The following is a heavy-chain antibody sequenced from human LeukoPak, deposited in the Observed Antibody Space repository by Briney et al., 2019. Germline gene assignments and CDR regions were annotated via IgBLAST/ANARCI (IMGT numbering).Heavy chain of an antibody. CDR3: AILGVLTGNWFDP. D-gene: IGHD3-3*01. Sequence: ASVKVSCKASGYTFTGYYMHWVRQAPGQGLEWMGWINPNRGGTNYAQKFQGRVTMTRDTSISTAYMELSRLRSDDTAVYYCAILGVLTGNWFDPWGQGTLVTVSS. V-gene: IGHV1-2*02. CDR2: INPNRGGT. CDR1: GYTFTGYY. J-gene: IGHJ5*02.